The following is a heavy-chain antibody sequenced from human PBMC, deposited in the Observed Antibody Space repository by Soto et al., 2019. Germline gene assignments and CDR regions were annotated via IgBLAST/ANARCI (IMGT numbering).Heavy chain of an antibody. CDR2: TYYRSKWYN. V-gene: IGHV6-1*01. CDR3: AKDNCFSTSCYRLYNWFDP. Sequence: SQTLSLTCAISGDSVSSNSAASNWIRQSPSRGLEWLGRTYYRSKWYNDYAVSVKSRITINPDTSKNTLYLQMNSLRAEDTAVYYCAKDNCFSTSCYRLYNWFDPWGQGTLVTVSS. D-gene: IGHD2-2*01. J-gene: IGHJ5*02. CDR1: GDSVSSNSAA.